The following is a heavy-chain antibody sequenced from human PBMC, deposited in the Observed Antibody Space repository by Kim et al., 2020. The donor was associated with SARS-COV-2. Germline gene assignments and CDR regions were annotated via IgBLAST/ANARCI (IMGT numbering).Heavy chain of an antibody. Sequence: ASVKVSCKASGDTFSSYDINWVRQATGQGLEWMGRMNPNSGNIDYAQKFQGRVTMTRNTSISTAYMELSSLRSDDTAVYYCARSHSGSYTIKRFDYWGQGTLVTVSS. D-gene: IGHD1-26*01. J-gene: IGHJ4*02. V-gene: IGHV1-8*01. CDR1: GDTFSSYD. CDR3: ARSHSGSYTIKRFDY. CDR2: MNPNSGNI.